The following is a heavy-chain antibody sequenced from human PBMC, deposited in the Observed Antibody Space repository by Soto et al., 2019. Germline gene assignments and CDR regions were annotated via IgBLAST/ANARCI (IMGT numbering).Heavy chain of an antibody. CDR1: GFTFSSYS. CDR3: ARDRLPTIFGQTSPNWFDP. V-gene: IGHV3-48*02. Sequence: PGGSLRLSCASSGFTFSSYSMNWVRQAPGKGLEWVSYISSSSSTIYYADSVKGRFTISRDNAKNSLYLQMNSLRDEDTAVYYCARDRLPTIFGQTSPNWFDPWGQGTLVTVSS. D-gene: IGHD3-3*01. J-gene: IGHJ5*02. CDR2: ISSSSSTI.